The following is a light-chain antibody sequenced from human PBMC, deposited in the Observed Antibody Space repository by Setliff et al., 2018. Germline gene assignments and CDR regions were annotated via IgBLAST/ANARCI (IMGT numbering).Light chain of an antibody. V-gene: IGLV2-23*02. CDR2: DVS. CDR3: SSYAGLTTWI. J-gene: IGLJ1*01. Sequence: QSVLTQPASVSGSPGQSISISCTGTRRDVGSFNLVSWYQHRPGKAPQVIIFDVSDRPSGVSNRFSGSKSGDTAYLTISGLQAEDEANYFCSSYAGLTTWIFGAGTKATVL. CDR1: RRDVGSFNL.